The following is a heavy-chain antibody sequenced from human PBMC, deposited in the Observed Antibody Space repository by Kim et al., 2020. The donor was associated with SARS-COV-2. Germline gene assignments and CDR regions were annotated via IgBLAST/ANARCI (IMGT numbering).Heavy chain of an antibody. J-gene: IGHJ6*02. Sequence: GGSLRLSCAASGFTFSSYSMNWVRQAPGKGLEWVSYISSSSSTIYYADSVKGRFTISRDNAKNSLYLQMNSLRAEDTAVYYCARDQSGYDSYYYYGMDVWGQGTTVTVSS. CDR1: GFTFSSYS. CDR3: ARDQSGYDSYYYYGMDV. D-gene: IGHD5-12*01. CDR2: ISSSSSTI. V-gene: IGHV3-48*04.